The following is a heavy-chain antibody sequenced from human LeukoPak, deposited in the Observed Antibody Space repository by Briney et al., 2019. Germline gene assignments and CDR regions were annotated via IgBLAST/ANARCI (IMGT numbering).Heavy chain of an antibody. D-gene: IGHD3-10*01. CDR2: IYYSGST. CDR1: GGSISSYY. CDR3: ARDYGSGSYRYYGMDV. J-gene: IGHJ6*02. V-gene: IGHV4-59*01. Sequence: SETLSLTCTVSGGSISSYYWTWIRQPPGKGLEWIGNIYYSGSTNYNPSLKSRVTISVDTSKNQFSLKLSSVTAADTAVYYCARDYGSGSYRYYGMDVWGQGATVTVSS.